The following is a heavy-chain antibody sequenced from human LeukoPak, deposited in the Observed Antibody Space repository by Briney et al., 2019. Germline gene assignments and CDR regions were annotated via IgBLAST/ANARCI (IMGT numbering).Heavy chain of an antibody. CDR1: GGSFSGYY. CDR2: INHSGST. V-gene: IGHV4-34*01. Sequence: SETRSLTCAVYGGSFSGYYWSWIRQPPGKGLEWIGEINHSGSTNYNPSLKSRVTISVDTSKNQFSLKLSSVTAADTAVYYCASRGYGFDYWGQGTLVTVSS. D-gene: IGHD5-18*01. CDR3: ASRGYGFDY. J-gene: IGHJ4*02.